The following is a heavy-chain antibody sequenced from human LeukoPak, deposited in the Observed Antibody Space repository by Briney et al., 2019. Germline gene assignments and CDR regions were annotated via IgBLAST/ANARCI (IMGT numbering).Heavy chain of an antibody. V-gene: IGHV5-51*01. CDR1: GYSFTSYW. Sequence: GEPLKISCKGSGYSFTSYWIGWVRQMPGKGLEWMGIIYPGDSDTRYSPSFQGQVTISADKSISTAYLQWSSLKASDTAMYYCARGYCSSTSCYRLDYWGQGTLVTVSS. J-gene: IGHJ4*02. CDR2: IYPGDSDT. D-gene: IGHD2-2*02. CDR3: ARGYCSSTSCYRLDY.